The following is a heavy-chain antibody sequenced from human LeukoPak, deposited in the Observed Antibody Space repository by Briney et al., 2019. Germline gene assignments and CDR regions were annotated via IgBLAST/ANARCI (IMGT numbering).Heavy chain of an antibody. CDR3: ARVDDPIIQLWPHVVTAQGDFDY. D-gene: IGHD5-18*01. J-gene: IGHJ4*02. CDR1: GYTFSGYY. CDR2: INPNSGGT. Sequence: RASVKVSCKASGYTFSGYYIFWVRRAPGQGLEWMGWINPNSGGTNYAPEFQGRLTMTTDTSTSTAYMELRSLRSDDTAVYYCARVDDPIIQLWPHVVTAQGDFDYWGQGTLVTVSS. V-gene: IGHV1-2*02.